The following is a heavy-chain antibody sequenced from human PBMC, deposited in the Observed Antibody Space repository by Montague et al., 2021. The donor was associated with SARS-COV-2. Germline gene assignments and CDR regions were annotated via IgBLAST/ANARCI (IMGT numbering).Heavy chain of an antibody. CDR3: AGCITIFGVVGTWFDP. CDR2: IYYTGST. V-gene: IGHV4-59*01. J-gene: IGHJ5*02. Sequence: SETLSLTCTVSGVSISSYYWSWIRQPPGKRLEWIGYIYYTGSTNYNPSLKSRVTISVDTSKNQFSLKLSSVTAADTAVYYCAGCITIFGVVGTWFDPWGQGTLVTVSS. CDR1: GVSISSYY. D-gene: IGHD3-3*01.